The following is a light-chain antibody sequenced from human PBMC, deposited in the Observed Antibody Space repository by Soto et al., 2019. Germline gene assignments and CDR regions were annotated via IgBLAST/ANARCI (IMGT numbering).Light chain of an antibody. CDR3: QHYDESIFEYT. CDR1: QVVRDNY. CDR2: GAS. J-gene: IGKJ2*01. V-gene: IGKV3-20*01. Sequence: IVLTQSPGTLSLSPGERATLSCRASQVVRDNYLAWYQQKPGRPPTFLIYGASKRVFGISDRFSGSGYGTEFTLTINRLEPEDSAVYYCQHYDESIFEYTFGLGTKLEIK.